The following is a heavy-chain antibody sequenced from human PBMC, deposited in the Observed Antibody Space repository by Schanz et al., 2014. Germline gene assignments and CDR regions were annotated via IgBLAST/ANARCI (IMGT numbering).Heavy chain of an antibody. CDR2: IRYDGRNK. CDR1: GFTFISYD. D-gene: IGHD2-15*01. J-gene: IGHJ4*02. CDR3: AREDCSATSCYFRS. V-gene: IGHV3-33*01. Sequence: QAQLVESGGGVAQPGRSLRLSCVASGFTFISYDIHWVRQAPGKGLEWVAVIRYDGRNKNFVESVKGRFTISRDNSNNTVYLQMNTLRAEDTAVYYCAREDCSATSCYFRSWGQGTLVTVSS.